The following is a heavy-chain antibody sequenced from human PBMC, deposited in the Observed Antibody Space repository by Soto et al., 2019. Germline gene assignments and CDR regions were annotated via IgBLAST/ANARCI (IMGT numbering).Heavy chain of an antibody. V-gene: IGHV4-4*02. Sequence: QVQLQESGPGLVKPSGTLSLTCAVSGGSISSSNWWSWVRQPPGKGLEWIGESYHSGSTNYNPSLKSRVTISVDKSKNQFSLKLSSVTAADTAVYYCARVARRWELPGRGAFDIWGQGTMVTVSS. J-gene: IGHJ3*02. CDR2: SYHSGST. D-gene: IGHD1-26*01. CDR1: GGSISSSNW. CDR3: ARVARRWELPGRGAFDI.